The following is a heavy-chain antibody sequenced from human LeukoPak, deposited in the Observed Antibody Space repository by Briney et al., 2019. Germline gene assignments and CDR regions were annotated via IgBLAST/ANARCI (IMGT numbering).Heavy chain of an antibody. J-gene: IGHJ3*02. CDR3: AXXXXGEPRYYDSSGYSDAFDI. CDR1: GYTFTSYG. CDR2: ISAYNGDT. V-gene: IGHV1-18*01. D-gene: IGHD3-22*01. Sequence: ASVKVSCKASGYTFTSYGINWVRQAPGQGLEWMGWISAYNGDTNYAQKLQGRVTMTTDTSTSTAYMELRSLRSDDTAVYYCAXXXXGEPRYYDSSGYSDAFDIWGQGTMVTVSS.